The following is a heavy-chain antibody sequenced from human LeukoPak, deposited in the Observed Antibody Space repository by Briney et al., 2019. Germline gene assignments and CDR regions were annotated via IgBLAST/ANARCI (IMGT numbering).Heavy chain of an antibody. CDR1: GFTFSSYE. J-gene: IGHJ4*02. D-gene: IGHD2-2*01. CDR2: ISSSGSTI. CDR3: ARIYCTRTDCYYDY. V-gene: IGHV3-48*03. Sequence: GGSLRLSCAASGFTFSSYEMNWVRQAPGKGLEWVSYISSSGSTIYYADSVKGRFTISRDNAKNSLYLQMHSLRAEDTAVYFCARIYCTRTDCYYDYWGQGTLVTVSS.